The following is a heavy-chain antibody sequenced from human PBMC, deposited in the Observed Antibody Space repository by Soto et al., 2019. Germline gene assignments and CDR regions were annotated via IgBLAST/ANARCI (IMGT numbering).Heavy chain of an antibody. CDR3: STDIVVVPAAILDYYYYGMDV. J-gene: IGHJ6*02. Sequence: SVKVSCKASGSTLTPFFMHWVRQAPGQGLEWMGAIIPIFCTANYAQKFQGRVTITADESTSTAYMELSSLRSEDTAVYYCSTDIVVVPAAILDYYYYGMDVWGQGTTVTVS. V-gene: IGHV1-69*13. CDR1: GSTLTPFF. CDR2: IIPIFCTA. D-gene: IGHD2-2*02.